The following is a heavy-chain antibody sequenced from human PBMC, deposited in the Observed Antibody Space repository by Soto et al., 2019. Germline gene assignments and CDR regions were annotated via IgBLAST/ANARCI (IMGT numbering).Heavy chain of an antibody. CDR3: AGVHDYYDSSGYSHYFDY. Sequence: SETLSLTCTVSGGSVSSGSYYWSWIRQPPGKGLEWIGYIYYSGSTNYNPSLKSRVTISVDTSKNQFSLKLSSVTAADTAVYYCAGVHDYYDSSGYSHYFDYWGQGTLVTVSS. CDR2: IYYSGST. J-gene: IGHJ4*02. D-gene: IGHD3-22*01. CDR1: GGSVSSGSYY. V-gene: IGHV4-61*01.